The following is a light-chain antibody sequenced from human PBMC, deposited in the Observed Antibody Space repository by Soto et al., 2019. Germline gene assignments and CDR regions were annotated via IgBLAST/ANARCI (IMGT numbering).Light chain of an antibody. CDR2: EAS. J-gene: IGKJ2*01. CDR3: QQYNSYSPYT. CDR1: ENISRW. V-gene: IGKV1-5*01. Sequence: DIQMTQSPSTLSASVGDRVTITCRASENISRWLAWYQQKPGKAPKVLIYEASSLSSGVPSRFGGSGSWTEFTLTISGVQPDDFATYYCQQYNSYSPYTFGQGTKLDIK.